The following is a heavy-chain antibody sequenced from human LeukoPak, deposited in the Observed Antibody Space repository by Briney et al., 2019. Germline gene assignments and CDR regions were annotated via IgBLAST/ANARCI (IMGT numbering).Heavy chain of an antibody. CDR2: ITRDGGRT. Sequence: PGGSLRLSCAASGFTFSSYVLHWVRQAPGTGLRYVSAITRDGGRTYYANSVKGRFTISRDNSKNTLYLQMGSLRAEDMAVYYCARSRGLDVHYYYYMDVWGKGTTVAVSS. V-gene: IGHV3-64*01. CDR1: GFTFSSYV. D-gene: IGHD3-10*01. CDR3: ARSRGLDVHYYYYMDV. J-gene: IGHJ6*03.